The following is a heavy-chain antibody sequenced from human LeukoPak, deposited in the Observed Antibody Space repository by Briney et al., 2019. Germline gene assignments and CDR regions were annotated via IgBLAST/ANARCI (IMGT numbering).Heavy chain of an antibody. CDR3: ARVGSIAAAGHFDY. Sequence: GGSLRLSCAASGFTFSSYSMNWVRQAPGKGLEWVSSISSSSSYIYYADSVKGRFTISRDNAKNSLYLQMNSLRAEDTAVYYCARVGSIAAAGHFDYWGQGTLVTVSS. D-gene: IGHD6-13*01. V-gene: IGHV3-21*01. CDR2: ISSSSSYI. CDR1: GFTFSSYS. J-gene: IGHJ4*02.